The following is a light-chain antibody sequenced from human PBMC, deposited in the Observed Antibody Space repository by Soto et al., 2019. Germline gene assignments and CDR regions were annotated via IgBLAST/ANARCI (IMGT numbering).Light chain of an antibody. CDR3: GTWDSTLSGV. CDR1: SSNIGNNY. CDR2: DND. Sequence: QSVLTQPPSVSAAPGQKVTISCSGSSSNIGNNYVSWYQHLPGAAPKLIIYDNDKRSSGMPDRFSGSKSGTSATLDITGLQTGDEADYYCGTWDSTLSGVFGAGTKLTVL. V-gene: IGLV1-51*01. J-gene: IGLJ1*01.